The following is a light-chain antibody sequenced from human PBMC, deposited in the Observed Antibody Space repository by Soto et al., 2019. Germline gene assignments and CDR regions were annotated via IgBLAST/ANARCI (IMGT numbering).Light chain of an antibody. CDR2: GAS. Sequence: EIVMTQSPVTLSVSPGERATLSCRASQSVSSNLAWYQQKPGQAPRLLIYGASTRATGIPARFSGSGSGTEFTLTISSLQSEDFAVYHCQQYNNWPITFGQGTRLEIK. J-gene: IGKJ5*01. CDR3: QQYNNWPIT. CDR1: QSVSSN. V-gene: IGKV3-15*01.